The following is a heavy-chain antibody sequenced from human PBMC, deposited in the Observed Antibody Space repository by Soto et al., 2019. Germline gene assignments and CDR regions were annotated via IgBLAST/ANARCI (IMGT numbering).Heavy chain of an antibody. D-gene: IGHD3-10*01. Sequence: EVQLVESGGGLGKPGESLRLSCAASASSFTNAWMNWVRQAPGKGLEWVGRIRSKADGGTTDYAATVKGRFTISRDDSKNTLYLQMSSLKAEDTAVYYCSQEMVAGGYYGMDVWGQGTTVIVSS. J-gene: IGHJ6*02. CDR2: IRSKADGGTT. V-gene: IGHV3-15*07. CDR3: SQEMVAGGYYGMDV. CDR1: ASSFTNAW.